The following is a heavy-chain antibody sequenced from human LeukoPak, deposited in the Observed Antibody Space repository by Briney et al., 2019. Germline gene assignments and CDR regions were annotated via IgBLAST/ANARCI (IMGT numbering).Heavy chain of an antibody. D-gene: IGHD6-6*01. CDR3: VRDPSGGSSFYYYGMDV. CDR1: GFTFSSYA. Sequence: PGRSLRLSCAASGFTFSSYAMHWVRQAPGKGLEWVAVISYDGSNKYYADSVKGRFTISRDNSKNTLYLQMNSLRAEDTAVYYCVRDPSGGSSFYYYGMDVWGQGTTVTVSS. CDR2: ISYDGSNK. J-gene: IGHJ6*02. V-gene: IGHV3-30-3*01.